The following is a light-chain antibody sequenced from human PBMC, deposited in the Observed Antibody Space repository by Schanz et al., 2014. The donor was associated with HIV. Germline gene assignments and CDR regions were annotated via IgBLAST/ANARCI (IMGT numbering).Light chain of an antibody. CDR3: QQSHSSPWT. J-gene: IGKJ1*01. CDR1: QSISGY. V-gene: IGKV1-39*01. Sequence: DIQMTQSPFPLSASVGDRVIITCRASQSISGYLNWYQQKPGKAPKLLISAASNLQSGVPSRFSGSESGTDFTLTISSLQPEDFASYYCQQSHSSPWTFGQGTKVEIK. CDR2: AAS.